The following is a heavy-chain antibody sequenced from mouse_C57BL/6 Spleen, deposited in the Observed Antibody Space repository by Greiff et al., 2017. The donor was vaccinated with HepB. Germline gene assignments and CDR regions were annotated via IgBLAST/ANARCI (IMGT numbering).Heavy chain of an antibody. V-gene: IGHV1-53*01. J-gene: IGHJ2*01. CDR2: INPSNGGT. Sequence: QVHVKQSGTELVKPGASVKLSCKASGYTFTSYWMHWVKQRPGQGLEWIGNINPSNGGTNYNEKFKSKATLTVDKSSSTAYMQLSSLTSEDSAVYYCARSPLLPYGGFDYWGQGTTLTVSS. D-gene: IGHD2-1*01. CDR1: GYTFTSYW. CDR3: ARSPLLPYGGFDY.